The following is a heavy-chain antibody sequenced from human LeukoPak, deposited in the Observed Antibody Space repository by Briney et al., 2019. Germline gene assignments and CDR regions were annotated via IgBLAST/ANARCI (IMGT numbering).Heavy chain of an antibody. CDR2: IYSGGST. CDR1: GFTVSSNY. D-gene: IGHD6-19*01. J-gene: IGHJ4*02. V-gene: IGHV3-66*01. CDR3: AREISGWYPGGYDY. Sequence: PGGSLRLSCAASGFTVSSNYMSWVRQAPGKGLEWVSVIYSGGSTYYADSVKGRFTISRDNSKNTLYLQMNSLRAEDTAVYYCAREISGWYPGGYDYWGQGTLVTVSS.